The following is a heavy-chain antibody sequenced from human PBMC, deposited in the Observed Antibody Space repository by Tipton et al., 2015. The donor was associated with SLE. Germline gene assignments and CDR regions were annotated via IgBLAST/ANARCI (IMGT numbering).Heavy chain of an antibody. CDR3: AGAWQGYCSGGTCYVLDY. CDR1: GGSISSHY. D-gene: IGHD2-15*01. J-gene: IGHJ4*02. Sequence: TLSLACTVSGGSISSHYWSWIRQAPGKGLEWIGYISNSETTSYNPSLKGRVTISLDTSKNQFSLKLRSVTAADTAVYYCAGAWQGYCSGGTCYVLDYWGQGTLVTVSS. V-gene: IGHV4-59*11. CDR2: ISNSETT.